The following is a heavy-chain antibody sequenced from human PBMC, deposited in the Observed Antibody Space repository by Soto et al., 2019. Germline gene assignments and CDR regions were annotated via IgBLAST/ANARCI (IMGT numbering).Heavy chain of an antibody. J-gene: IGHJ6*02. CDR2: ISGSGGST. V-gene: IGHV3-23*01. D-gene: IGHD3-3*01. Sequence: PGGSLRLSCTASGFTFSDYAMSWVRQVPGKGLEWVSAISGSGGSTYYADSVKGRFTISRDNSKNTLYLQMNSLRAEDTAVYYCAKDSPYYDFWSGWPSHGMDVWGQGTTVTVSS. CDR3: AKDSPYYDFWSGWPSHGMDV. CDR1: GFTFSDYA.